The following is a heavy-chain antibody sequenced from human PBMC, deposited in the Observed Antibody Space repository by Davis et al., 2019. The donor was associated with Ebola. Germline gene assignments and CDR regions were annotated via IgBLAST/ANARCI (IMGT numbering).Heavy chain of an antibody. J-gene: IGHJ4*02. CDR1: GFTFRLYG. CDR3: AKPLYSNYEGIYG. CDR2: MRYDGSDK. V-gene: IGHV3-30*02. Sequence: GGSLRLSCAASGFTFRLYGMHWVRQAPGKGLEWLAFMRYDGSDKYYADSLKGRFTISRDISKNTLYLQMSSLRSEDTALYFCAKPLYSNYEGIYGWGQGTLVTVSS. D-gene: IGHD4-11*01.